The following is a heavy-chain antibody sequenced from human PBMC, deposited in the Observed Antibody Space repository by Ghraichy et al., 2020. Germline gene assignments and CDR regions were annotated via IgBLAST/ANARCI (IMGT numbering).Heavy chain of an antibody. V-gene: IGHV1-2*02. D-gene: IGHD6-6*01. CDR1: GYTFTGYY. CDR3: ARVSIAARPDYYYGMDV. CDR2: INPNSGGT. Sequence: ASVKVSCKASGYTFTGYYMHWVRQAPGQGLEWMGWINPNSGGTNYAQKFQGRVTMTRDTSISTAYMELSRLRSDDPAVYYCARVSIAARPDYYYGMDVWGQGTTVTVSS. J-gene: IGHJ6*02.